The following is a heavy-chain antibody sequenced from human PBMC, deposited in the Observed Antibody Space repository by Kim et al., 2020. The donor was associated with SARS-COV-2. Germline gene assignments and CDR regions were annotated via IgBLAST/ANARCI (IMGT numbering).Heavy chain of an antibody. CDR3: ARPAAYGSGSYNY. J-gene: IGHJ4*02. Sequence: YNPSLKSRVTISVDTSKNQFSLKLSSVTAADTAVYYCARPAAYGSGSYNYWGQGTLVTVSS. D-gene: IGHD3-10*01. V-gene: IGHV4-34*01.